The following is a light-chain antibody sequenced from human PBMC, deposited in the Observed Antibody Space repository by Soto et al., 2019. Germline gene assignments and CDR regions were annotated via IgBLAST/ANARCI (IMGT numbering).Light chain of an antibody. V-gene: IGKV3-20*01. CDR2: GAS. CDR1: QSVRSN. CDR3: QQYVISVT. Sequence: EIVMTQSPATLSASPGERATLSCRASQSVRSNLAWYQQKPGQAPRLLIYGASSRATGIPDRFSGSGSGTDFTLTISRLEPQDSAMYYCQQYVISVTFGQGTRLEIK. J-gene: IGKJ5*01.